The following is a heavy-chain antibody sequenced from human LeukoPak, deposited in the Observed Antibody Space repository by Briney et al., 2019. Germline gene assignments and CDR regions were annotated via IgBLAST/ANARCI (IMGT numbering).Heavy chain of an antibody. D-gene: IGHD3-10*01. Sequence: PGGSLRLSCAASGFTFSSYVMHWVRQAPGKGLEWVAVISYDGSNKYYADSVKGRFTISRDNSKNTLYLQMNSLRAEDTAVYYCAKGPALWFGELFPMGPFDYWGQGTLVTVSS. V-gene: IGHV3-30*18. J-gene: IGHJ4*02. CDR1: GFTFSSYV. CDR3: AKGPALWFGELFPMGPFDY. CDR2: ISYDGSNK.